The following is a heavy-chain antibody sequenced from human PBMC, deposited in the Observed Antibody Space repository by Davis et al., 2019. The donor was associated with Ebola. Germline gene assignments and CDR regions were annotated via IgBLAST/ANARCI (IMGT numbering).Heavy chain of an antibody. Sequence: AASVKVSCKASRYTFTNYYMHWVRQAPGQGLEWMGMINPNDGRTIYAQKFQGRVTVTRDTSTTTVYMDLSSLRSEDTALYYCTTPGGQDSGYDVFEIWGQGTMVTVSS. CDR2: INPNDGRT. J-gene: IGHJ3*02. CDR3: TTPGGQDSGYDVFEI. D-gene: IGHD5-12*01. V-gene: IGHV1-46*03. CDR1: RYTFTNYY.